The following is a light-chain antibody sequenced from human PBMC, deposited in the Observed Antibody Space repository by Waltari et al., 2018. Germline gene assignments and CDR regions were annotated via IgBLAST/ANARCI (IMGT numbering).Light chain of an antibody. CDR3: LQTYDTPYT. CDR2: AAS. V-gene: IGKV1-39*01. Sequence: IQMTQSPSSLSASVGDRVTITCRASQTLRTYLNWYQQKPGKPPQLLMYAASSLQGGVPSRFTGSASGTDFTLTITSLQPEDCATYYCLQTYDTPYTFGQGTKLEVK. J-gene: IGKJ2*01. CDR1: QTLRTY.